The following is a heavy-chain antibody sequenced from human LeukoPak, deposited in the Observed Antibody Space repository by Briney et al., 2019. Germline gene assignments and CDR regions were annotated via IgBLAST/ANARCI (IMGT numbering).Heavy chain of an antibody. J-gene: IGHJ4*02. CDR2: IYHSGSI. V-gene: IGHV4-38-2*02. Sequence: SETLSLTCTVSGYSISNGYFWGWIRQPPGKGLGCIGTIYHSGSIYYNPSLKGRVTISVDTSKNQFSLKLNSLTAADTAVYYCARSLITFGGVIELGFDDWGQGTLVTVSS. CDR3: ARSLITFGGVIELGFDD. CDR1: GYSISNGYF. D-gene: IGHD3-16*02.